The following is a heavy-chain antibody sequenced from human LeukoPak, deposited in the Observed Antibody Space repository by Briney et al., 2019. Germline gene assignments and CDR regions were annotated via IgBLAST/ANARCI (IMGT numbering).Heavy chain of an antibody. Sequence: SETLSLTCTVSGGSISSGDYYWSWIRQPPGKGLEWIGFAYYSGRTYYNPSLKSPVSISVDTSKNQFSLKLSSVTAADTAVYYCARGGDYYSSSWHRVDYWGQGTLVTVSS. CDR2: AYYSGRT. CDR3: ARGGDYYSSSWHRVDY. J-gene: IGHJ4*02. CDR1: GGSISSGDYY. D-gene: IGHD6-13*01. V-gene: IGHV4-30-4*08.